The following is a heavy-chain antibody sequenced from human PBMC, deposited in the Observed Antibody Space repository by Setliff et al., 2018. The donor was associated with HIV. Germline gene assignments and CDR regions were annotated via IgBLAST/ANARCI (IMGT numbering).Heavy chain of an antibody. Sequence: ASVKVSCKASGYTFTGYHMHWVRQAPGQGLEWMGRINPNSGGTNYAQKFQGRVTMTRDTSISTAYMELSRLRSDDTAVYYCATHSSGCYFRGFDIWGQGTMVTVSS. CDR3: ATHSSGCYFRGFDI. D-gene: IGHD6-19*01. V-gene: IGHV1-2*06. J-gene: IGHJ3*02. CDR2: INPNSGGT. CDR1: GYTFTGYH.